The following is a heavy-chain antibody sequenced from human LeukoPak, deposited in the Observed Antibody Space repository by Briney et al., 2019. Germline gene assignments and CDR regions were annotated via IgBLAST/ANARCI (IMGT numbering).Heavy chain of an antibody. CDR1: GFTFSSYG. Sequence: GGSLRLSCAASGFTFSSYGMHWVRQAPGKGLEWVAVISYDGSNKYYADSVKGRFTISRDNSKNTLCLQMNSLRAEDTAVYYCAKSDYYDSSGYYYDPNDAFDIRGQGTMVTVSS. CDR2: ISYDGSNK. J-gene: IGHJ3*02. D-gene: IGHD3-22*01. CDR3: AKSDYYDSSGYYYDPNDAFDI. V-gene: IGHV3-30*18.